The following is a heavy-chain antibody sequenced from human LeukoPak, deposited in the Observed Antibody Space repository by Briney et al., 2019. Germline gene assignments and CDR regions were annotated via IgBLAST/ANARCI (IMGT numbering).Heavy chain of an antibody. Sequence: ASVKVSCKASGYTFTSNHIHWVRQAPGQGLEWMGVINPSGDSTSYTPNFQGRVTVTRDTSTSTVYMELSSLRSEDTAIYYCAKIAARDTGEGYWGQGTLVTVSS. V-gene: IGHV1-46*01. CDR1: GYTFTSNH. J-gene: IGHJ4*02. CDR2: INPSGDST. CDR3: AKIAARDTGEGY. D-gene: IGHD6-6*01.